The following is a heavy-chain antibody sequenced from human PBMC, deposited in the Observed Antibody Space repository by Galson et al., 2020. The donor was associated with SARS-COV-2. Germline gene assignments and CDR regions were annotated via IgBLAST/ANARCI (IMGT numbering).Heavy chain of an antibody. CDR3: ARESPGSYFLDY. D-gene: IGHD3-10*01. CDR2: ININSGGA. CDR1: GYTFNAYY. Sequence: ASVKVSCKASGYTFNAYYMHWVRQAPGQGLEWMGWININSGGAHYAQKFQGWVTMTRDTSISTAYLELTRLRSDDTAVYYCARESPGSYFLDYWGQGMLVTVSS. J-gene: IGHJ4*02. V-gene: IGHV1-2*04.